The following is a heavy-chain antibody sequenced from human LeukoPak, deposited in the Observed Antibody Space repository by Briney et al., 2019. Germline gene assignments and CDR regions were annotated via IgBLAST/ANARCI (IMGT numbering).Heavy chain of an antibody. CDR3: ARGHHYYDSSAYYY. CDR1: GFTFISYW. V-gene: IGHV3-74*01. J-gene: IGHJ4*02. D-gene: IGHD3-22*01. Sequence: TGGSLRLSCAASGFTFISYWMHWVRQAPGKGPVWVSRINSDGSTTSYAASVKGRFTITRDTAKNTLYLQMNSLRAEDTAVYYCARGHHYYDSSAYYYWGQGTLVTVSS. CDR2: INSDGSTT.